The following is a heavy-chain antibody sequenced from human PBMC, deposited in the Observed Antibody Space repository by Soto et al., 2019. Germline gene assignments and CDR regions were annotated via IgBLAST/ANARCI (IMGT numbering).Heavy chain of an antibody. V-gene: IGHV1-2*02. CDR3: ARIKWGLDYYNGMDV. J-gene: IGHJ6*02. Sequence: ASVKVSCKASGYSVSDYFIQWVRQAPGQGLEWVAWINPKSAATNYAKKFQGRVSLTWDTSFSTAYMELTRLRPDDTAVYYCARIKWGLDYYNGMDVWGQGXTVTVSS. CDR1: GYSVSDYF. CDR2: INPKSAAT. D-gene: IGHD1-26*01.